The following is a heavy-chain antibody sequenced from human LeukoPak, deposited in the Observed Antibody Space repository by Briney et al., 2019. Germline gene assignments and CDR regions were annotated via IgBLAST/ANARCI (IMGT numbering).Heavy chain of an antibody. CDR1: GFTFSSYA. Sequence: PGGSLRLSCAASGFTFSSYAMHWVRQAPGKGLEWVAVISYDGSNKYYADSVKGRFTISRDNSKNTLYLQMNSLRAEDTAVYYCARADVVVPAAGSSPLDYWGQGTLVTVSS. V-gene: IGHV3-30*04. CDR3: ARADVVVPAAGSSPLDY. CDR2: ISYDGSNK. J-gene: IGHJ4*02. D-gene: IGHD2-2*01.